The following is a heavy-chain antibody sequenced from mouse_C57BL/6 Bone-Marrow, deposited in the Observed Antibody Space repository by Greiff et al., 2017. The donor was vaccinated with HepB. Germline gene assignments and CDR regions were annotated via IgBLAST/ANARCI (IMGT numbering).Heavy chain of an antibody. V-gene: IGHV14-1*01. CDR3: TTWVLLRYYFDY. CDR2: IDPEDGDT. CDR1: GFNIKDYY. J-gene: IGHJ2*01. D-gene: IGHD2-12*01. Sequence: VQLQQSGAELVRPGASVKLSCTASGFNIKDYYMHWVKQRPEQGLEWIGRIDPEDGDTEYAPKFQGKATMTADTSSNTAYLQLSSLTSEDTAVYYCTTWVLLRYYFDYWGQGTTLTVSS.